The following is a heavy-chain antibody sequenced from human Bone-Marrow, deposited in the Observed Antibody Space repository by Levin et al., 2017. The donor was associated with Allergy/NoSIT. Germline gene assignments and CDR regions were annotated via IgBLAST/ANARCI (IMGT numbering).Heavy chain of an antibody. D-gene: IGHD6-19*01. CDR1: GLTFRFCA. V-gene: IGHV3-23*01. J-gene: IGHJ3*02. CDR2: INGDGEST. CDR3: ATEYDSSGVYLNDAFDT. Sequence: LSLTCEASGLTFRFCAMNWVRQIPGKGLEWVSGINGDGESTFYADSVKGRFTISRDNSRNTLGLQMSSLRVEDTGIYYCATEYDSSGVYLNDAFDTWGQGTTVTVSS.